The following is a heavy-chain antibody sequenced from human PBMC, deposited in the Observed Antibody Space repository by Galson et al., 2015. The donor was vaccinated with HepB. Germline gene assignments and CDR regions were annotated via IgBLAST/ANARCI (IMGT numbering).Heavy chain of an antibody. CDR1: GFTFSNAW. V-gene: IGHV3-15*07. D-gene: IGHD1-26*01. CDR3: TTDVDSGSYFGYYFDY. CDR2: IKSKTDGGTT. J-gene: IGHJ4*02. Sequence: SLRLSCAASGFTFSNAWMNWARQAPGKGLEWVGRIKSKTDGGTTDYAAPVKGRFTISRDDSKNTLYLQMNSLKTEDTAVYYCTTDVDSGSYFGYYFDYWGQGTLVTVSS.